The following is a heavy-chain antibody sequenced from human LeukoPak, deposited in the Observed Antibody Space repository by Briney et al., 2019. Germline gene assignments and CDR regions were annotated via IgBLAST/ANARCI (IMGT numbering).Heavy chain of an antibody. Sequence: PSETLSLTCAVSGASLSGYYWTWIRQPPGKGLEWIGEINHSGSTDYNPSLKSRVTISVDTSKNQFSLKLYSVTAADTAVYYCAGGNIAARMGYWGKGTLVTVSS. J-gene: IGHJ4*02. CDR1: GASLSGYY. V-gene: IGHV4-34*01. CDR2: INHSGST. CDR3: AGGNIAARMGY. D-gene: IGHD6-6*01.